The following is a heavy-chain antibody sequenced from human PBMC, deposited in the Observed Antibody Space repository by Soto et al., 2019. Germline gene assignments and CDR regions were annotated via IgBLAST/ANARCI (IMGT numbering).Heavy chain of an antibody. Sequence: SVKVACNASADHLKQNVFTLVRQAPGQGLEWMGGTIPALGKTHYIEKFQGRVTITVDDATRTMYMEVRDLTSEDTAIYYCARGPFRPSAMDVWGQGTTVTVSS. CDR1: ADHLKQNV. CDR2: TIPALGKT. D-gene: IGHD3-10*01. J-gene: IGHJ6*02. CDR3: ARGPFRPSAMDV. V-gene: IGHV1-69*10.